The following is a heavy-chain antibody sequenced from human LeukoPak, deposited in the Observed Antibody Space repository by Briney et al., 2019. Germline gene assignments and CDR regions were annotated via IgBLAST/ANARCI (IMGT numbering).Heavy chain of an antibody. CDR1: GGSTSSGSYY. CDR3: ARDITMSQGWFDP. J-gene: IGHJ5*02. Sequence: SETLSLTCTVSGGSTSSGSYYWSWIRQPAGKGLEWIGRIYTSGSTNYNPSLKSRVTISVDTSKNQFSLKLSSVTAADTAVYYCARDITMSQGWFDPWGQGTLVTVSS. V-gene: IGHV4-61*02. CDR2: IYTSGST. D-gene: IGHD3-10*02.